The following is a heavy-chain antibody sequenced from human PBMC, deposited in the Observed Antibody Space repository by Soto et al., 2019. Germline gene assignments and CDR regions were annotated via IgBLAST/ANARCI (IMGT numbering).Heavy chain of an antibody. V-gene: IGHV1-18*01. CDR2: ISAYNGNT. CDR3: ARGIGYYYYYYMDV. CDR1: GGTFSSYT. Sequence: ASVKVSCKASGGTFSSYTISWVRQAPGQGLEWMGWISAYNGNTNYAQKLQGRVTMTTDTSTSTAYMELRSLRSDDTAVYYCARGIGYYYYYYMDVWGKGTTVTVS. J-gene: IGHJ6*03. D-gene: IGHD2-21*01.